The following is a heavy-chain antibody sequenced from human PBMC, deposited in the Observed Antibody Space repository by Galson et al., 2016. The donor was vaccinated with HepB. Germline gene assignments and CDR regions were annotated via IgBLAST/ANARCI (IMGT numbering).Heavy chain of an antibody. V-gene: IGHV3-30*18. Sequence: SLRLSCAASGFVFSNYGMHWVRQAPGKGLEWVAGLSYNGLSQHYPDSLMGRFTVSRDNSKSIMYLQMDSLRPDDTAVYYCTKQVAEGGLGDTWGQGTLVTVSS. CDR1: GFVFSNYG. CDR3: TKQVAEGGLGDT. D-gene: IGHD2-15*01. J-gene: IGHJ5*02. CDR2: LSYNGLSQ.